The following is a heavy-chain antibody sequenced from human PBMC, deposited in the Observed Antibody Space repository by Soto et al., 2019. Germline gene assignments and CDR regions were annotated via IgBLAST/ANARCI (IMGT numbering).Heavy chain of an antibody. J-gene: IGHJ4*02. CDR3: AREITAAGRYFDF. V-gene: IGHV4-59*02. CDR2: ISYSGST. Sequence: QVQLQESGPGLVKPSETLSLTCTVSGGFVSSNYWIWIRQPPEKGLEWIGDISYSGSTNYNPTLKSRVTISLATPKNQFSLKLSSVTAADTAVYYCAREITAAGRYFDFWGQGALVTVSS. CDR1: GGFVSSNY. D-gene: IGHD6-13*01.